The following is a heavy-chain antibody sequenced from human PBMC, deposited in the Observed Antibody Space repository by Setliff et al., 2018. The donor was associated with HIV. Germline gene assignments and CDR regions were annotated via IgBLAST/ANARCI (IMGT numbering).Heavy chain of an antibody. D-gene: IGHD6-13*01. Sequence: PSETLSLTCTVSGGSISNSRYYWSWIRQPPGKGLEWIGSIYDSGTTNYNPSLKSRVTISVDTSKIQFSLNLNSVTAADTAVYYCARAKLGWRPYAMDVWGQGTAVTVSS. J-gene: IGHJ6*02. CDR1: GGSISNSRYY. CDR3: ARAKLGWRPYAMDV. CDR2: IYDSGTT. V-gene: IGHV4-39*07.